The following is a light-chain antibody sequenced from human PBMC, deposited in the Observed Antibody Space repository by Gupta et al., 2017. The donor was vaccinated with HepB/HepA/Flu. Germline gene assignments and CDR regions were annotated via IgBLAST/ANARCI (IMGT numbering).Light chain of an antibody. V-gene: IGKV3-15*01. CDR1: QKIASK. CDR3: QHYKKWHPERFT. J-gene: IGKJ3*01. Sequence: EIVMTQSPDTLSVSPGERATLSCRASQKIASKLAWYQQKPGQAPRLLIYGASTRLTGIPARFSGSGYGTECTLTISSLQSEDCAVYYCQHYKKWHPERFTFGPGTKVDIK. CDR2: GAS.